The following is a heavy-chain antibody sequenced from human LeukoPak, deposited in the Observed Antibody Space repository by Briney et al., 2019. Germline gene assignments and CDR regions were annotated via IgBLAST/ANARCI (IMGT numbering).Heavy chain of an antibody. D-gene: IGHD3-16*01. J-gene: IGHJ5*02. CDR3: ARGPMLSWFDP. Sequence: SETLSLTCTVSGVSISSYYWSWIRQPPGKGLEWIGEINHSGSTNYNPSLKSRVTISVDTSKNQFSLKLSFVTAADTAIYYCARGPMLSWFDPWGQGTLVTVSS. V-gene: IGHV4-34*01. CDR2: INHSGST. CDR1: GVSISSYY.